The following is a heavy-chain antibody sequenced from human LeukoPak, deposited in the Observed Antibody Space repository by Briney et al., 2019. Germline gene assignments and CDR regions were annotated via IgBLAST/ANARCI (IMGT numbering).Heavy chain of an antibody. J-gene: IGHJ4*02. D-gene: IGHD3-10*01. CDR2: TYWNNDK. CDR1: GFSLSTTGVG. Sequence: KSGPTLVNPTQTLTLTCTFSGFSLSTTGVGVGWIRQPPGKALEWLAVTYWNNDKSYSPSLKSRLTITKDTSKNQVVLIMTNMDPVDTATYYCAHKGRGSGSYTMWGQGTLVTVSS. CDR3: AHKGRGSGSYTM. V-gene: IGHV2-5*01.